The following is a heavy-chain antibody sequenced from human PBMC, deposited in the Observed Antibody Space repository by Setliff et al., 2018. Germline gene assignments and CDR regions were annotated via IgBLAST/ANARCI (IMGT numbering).Heavy chain of an antibody. J-gene: IGHJ6*03. CDR1: GGSISGFY. CDR3: ARGLEGEDYFYYMDV. CDR2: IYYTGRT. V-gene: IGHV4-59*12. D-gene: IGHD2-21*01. Sequence: ASETLSLTCTVSGGSISGFYWSWIRQSPGKGLEWIGYIYYTGRTNYNPSLKSRVTMSVDKSKNQFALKLTSVTAADTAVYYCARGLEGEDYFYYMDVWGKGNTVTV.